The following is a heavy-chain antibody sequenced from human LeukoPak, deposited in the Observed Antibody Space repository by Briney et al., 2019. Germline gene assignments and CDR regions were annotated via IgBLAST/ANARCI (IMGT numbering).Heavy chain of an antibody. CDR3: VSDDSSGYYSGY. CDR1: GFTLSSYS. Sequence: GGSLRLSCVASGFTLSSYSMNWVRQAPGKGLKWVSYITLSSTTIYYADSVKGRFTISRDNAKNSLYLQVNSLRDEDTAVYYCVSDDSSGYYSGYWGQGTLVTVSS. CDR2: ITLSSTTI. J-gene: IGHJ4*02. V-gene: IGHV3-48*02. D-gene: IGHD3-22*01.